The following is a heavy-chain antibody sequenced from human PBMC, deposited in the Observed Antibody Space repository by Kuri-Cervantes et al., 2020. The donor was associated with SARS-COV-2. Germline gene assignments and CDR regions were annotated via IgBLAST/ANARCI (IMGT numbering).Heavy chain of an antibody. CDR3: ARSYSSSRELDY. Sequence: ASVKVSCKASGYTFTGYYMHWVRQAPGQGLEWMGWISAYNGNTNYAQKLQGRVTMTTDTSTSTAYMELRSLRSDDTAVYYCARSYSSSRELDYWGQGTLVTVSS. D-gene: IGHD6-13*01. CDR2: ISAYNGNT. CDR1: GYTFTGYY. V-gene: IGHV1-18*04. J-gene: IGHJ4*02.